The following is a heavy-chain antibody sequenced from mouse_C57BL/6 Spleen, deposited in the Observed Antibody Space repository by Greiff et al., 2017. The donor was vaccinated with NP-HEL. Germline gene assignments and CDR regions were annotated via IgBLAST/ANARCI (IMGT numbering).Heavy chain of an antibody. V-gene: IGHV1-26*01. D-gene: IGHD1-1*01. CDR2: INPNNGGT. CDR1: GYTFTDYY. Sequence: EVQLQQSGPELVKPGASVKISCKASGYTFTDYYMNWVKQSHGKSLEWIGDINPNNGGTSYNQKFKGKATLTVDKSSSTAYMELRSLTSEDSAVYYCARERGYYGSSYAMDYWGQGTSVTVSS. J-gene: IGHJ4*01. CDR3: ARERGYYGSSYAMDY.